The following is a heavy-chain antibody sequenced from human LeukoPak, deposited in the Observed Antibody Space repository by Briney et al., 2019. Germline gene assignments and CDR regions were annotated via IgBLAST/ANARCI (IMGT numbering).Heavy chain of an antibody. CDR2: INPSGAST. Sequence: ASVKVSCKASGYTFTNYYMHWVRQAPEQGLEWMGIINPSGASTGYAQKFQGRVTMTWDTSTSTVYMELSSLRSEDTAVYYCARFSSNWYSSFDYWGQGTLVTVSS. CDR3: ARFSSNWYSSFDY. V-gene: IGHV1-46*01. D-gene: IGHD6-13*01. J-gene: IGHJ4*02. CDR1: GYTFTNYY.